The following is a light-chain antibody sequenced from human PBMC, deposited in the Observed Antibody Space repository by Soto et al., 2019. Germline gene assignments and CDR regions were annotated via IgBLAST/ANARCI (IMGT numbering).Light chain of an antibody. CDR2: LGS. V-gene: IGKV2-28*01. Sequence: DIVMTQSPLSLPVTPGESASISCRSSQSLLHNNVYNYLDWYLQKPGQSPQLLIYLGSNRASGVPDRFSGSGSGTDFTLKISRVEAEDVGVYYCMQALQTSYTFGQGTKLEIK. CDR3: MQALQTSYT. CDR1: QSLLHNNVYNY. J-gene: IGKJ2*01.